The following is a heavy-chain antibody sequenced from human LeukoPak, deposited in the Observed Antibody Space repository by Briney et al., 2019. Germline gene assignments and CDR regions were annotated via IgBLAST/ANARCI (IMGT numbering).Heavy chain of an antibody. V-gene: IGHV3-23*01. D-gene: IGHD3-22*01. CDR1: GFIFNNYG. CDR3: AKGSSGYFADL. CDR2: ISNDGGGT. J-gene: IGHJ5*02. Sequence: GGSLRLSCAASGFIFNNYGLIWVRQAPGKGLEWVSAISNDGGGTQYADFVEGRFTISRDNSKNTLFLQMSSLSAEDTALYYCAKGSSGYFADLWGQGTLATVSS.